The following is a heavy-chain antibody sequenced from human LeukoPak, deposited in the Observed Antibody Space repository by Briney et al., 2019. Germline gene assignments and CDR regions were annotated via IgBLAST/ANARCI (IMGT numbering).Heavy chain of an antibody. CDR3: TTAGCSGGSCYGSYAFDI. J-gene: IGHJ3*02. Sequence: GGSLRLSCAASGFTFSNAWMSWVRQAPGKGLEWVGRIKSKTDGGTTDYAAPVKGRFTISRDDSKNTLYLQMNSLKTEDTAVYYCTTAGCSGGSCYGSYAFDIWGQGTMVTVSS. CDR1: GFTFSNAW. CDR2: IKSKTDGGTT. D-gene: IGHD2-15*01. V-gene: IGHV3-15*01.